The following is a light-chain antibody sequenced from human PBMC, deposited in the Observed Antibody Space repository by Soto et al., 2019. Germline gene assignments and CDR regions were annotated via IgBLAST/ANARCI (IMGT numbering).Light chain of an antibody. Sequence: QSVLTQPASVSGSPGQSITISCTGTSSDVGSYNLVSWYQQHPGKAPKLIIYEDNKRPSGVSNRFSGSKFGNTASLTISGLQAEDEAEYFCSSYAGSITFVVFGGGTKVTVL. CDR3: SSYAGSITFVV. J-gene: IGLJ3*02. V-gene: IGLV2-23*02. CDR1: SSDVGSYNL. CDR2: EDN.